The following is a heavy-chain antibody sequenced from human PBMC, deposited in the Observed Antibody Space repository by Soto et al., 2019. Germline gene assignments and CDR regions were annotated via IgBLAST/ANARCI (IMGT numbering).Heavy chain of an antibody. J-gene: IGHJ4*02. V-gene: IGHV4-59*11. Sequence: ETLSLTCTVSGGSISDHYWTWIRQPPGKGLEWIGYIYYSGSTNYNPSLKSRVTISVDTSKHQFSLKLSSVTAADTAVYFCGRAPAVAGIDYWGEGTLVTVSS. CDR2: IYYSGST. D-gene: IGHD6-19*01. CDR1: GGSISDHY. CDR3: GRAPAVAGIDY.